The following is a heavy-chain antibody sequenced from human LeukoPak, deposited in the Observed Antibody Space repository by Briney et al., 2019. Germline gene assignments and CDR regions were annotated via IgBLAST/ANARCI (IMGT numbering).Heavy chain of an antibody. Sequence: GGSLRLSCAASGFTFSGSAMHWVRQASGKGLEWVGRIRSKANSYATAYAASVKGRFTISRDNSKNTLYLQMNSLRAEDTAVYYCAKDEQQLAFDYWGQGTLVTVSS. CDR1: GFTFSGSA. CDR3: AKDEQQLAFDY. CDR2: IRSKANSYAT. J-gene: IGHJ4*02. V-gene: IGHV3-73*01. D-gene: IGHD6-13*01.